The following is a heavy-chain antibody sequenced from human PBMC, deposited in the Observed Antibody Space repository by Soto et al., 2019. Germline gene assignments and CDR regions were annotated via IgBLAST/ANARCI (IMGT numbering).Heavy chain of an antibody. V-gene: IGHV3-66*01. CDR1: GFTVSSNY. J-gene: IGHJ4*02. CDR3: ARARGYSYGRPGFYYFDY. Sequence: GGSLRLSCAASGFTVSSNYMSWVRQAPGKGLEWVSVIYSGGSTYYADSVKGRFTISRDNSKNTLYLQMNSLRAEDTAVYYCARARGYSYGRPGFYYFDYWGQGTLVTAPQ. CDR2: IYSGGST. D-gene: IGHD5-18*01.